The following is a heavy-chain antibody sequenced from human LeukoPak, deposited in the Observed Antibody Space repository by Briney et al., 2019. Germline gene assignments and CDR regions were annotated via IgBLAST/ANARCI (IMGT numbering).Heavy chain of an antibody. CDR2: INSDGSST. D-gene: IGHD3-22*01. V-gene: IGHV3-74*01. J-gene: IGHJ3*01. CDR1: GFTFSSNW. Sequence: GGSLRLSCAASGFTFSSNWIHWVRQVPGKGLVWVSRINSDGSSTAYADSVKGRFTISRDNSKNTLYLQMSSLRAEDTATFYCAKFYYDSSGRGNDAFDVWGQGTMVTVSS. CDR3: AKFYYDSSGRGNDAFDV.